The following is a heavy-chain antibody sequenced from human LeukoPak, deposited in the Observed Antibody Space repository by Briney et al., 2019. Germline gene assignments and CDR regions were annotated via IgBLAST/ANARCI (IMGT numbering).Heavy chain of an antibody. D-gene: IGHD2-21*01. CDR3: VRDSDYQRNSGGRYAHYDALDI. CDR2: IKADGSVK. CDR1: GFTFSTSW. J-gene: IGHJ3*02. Sequence: QSGGSLRLSCAASGFTFSTSWMSWVRQAPGKGLEWAANIKADGSVKHYVDSMEGRFTISRDNARDSLYLQMNSLRAEDTAVYYCVRDSDYQRNSGGRYAHYDALDIWGHGTMVTVSS. V-gene: IGHV3-7*01.